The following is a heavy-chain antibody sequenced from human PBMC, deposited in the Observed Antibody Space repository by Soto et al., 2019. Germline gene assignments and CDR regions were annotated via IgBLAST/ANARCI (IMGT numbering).Heavy chain of an antibody. Sequence: SATLSLTCTVSGGSISSSSYYWGWIRQPPGKGLEWIGSIYYSGSTYYNPSLKSRVTISVDTSKNQFSLKLSSVTAADTAVYYCARHLDFWSGYYRGYFDYWGQGTLVTVSS. CDR2: IYYSGST. V-gene: IGHV4-39*01. D-gene: IGHD3-3*01. J-gene: IGHJ4*02. CDR3: ARHLDFWSGYYRGYFDY. CDR1: GGSISSSSYY.